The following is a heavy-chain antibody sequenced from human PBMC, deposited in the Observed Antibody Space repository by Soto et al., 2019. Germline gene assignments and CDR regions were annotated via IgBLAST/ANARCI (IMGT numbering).Heavy chain of an antibody. D-gene: IGHD2-21*02. CDR2: ISCDGSNK. J-gene: IGHJ5*02. CDR1: GFTFSSYG. Sequence: QVQLVESGGGVVQPGRSLRLSCAASGFTFSSYGMHWVRQAPGKGLEWVAVISCDGSNKYYADSVKGRFTISRDNSKKPLYLQMNSLRAEDTAVYYCAKGFRVWVGTAIPWFDPWGQGTLVTVSS. CDR3: AKGFRVWVGTAIPWFDP. V-gene: IGHV3-30*18.